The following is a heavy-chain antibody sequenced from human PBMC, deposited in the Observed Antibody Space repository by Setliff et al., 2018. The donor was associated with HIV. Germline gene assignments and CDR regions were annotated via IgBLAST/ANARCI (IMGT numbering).Heavy chain of an antibody. Sequence: SETLSLTCTVSGGSISSGGYYWSWIRQHPVKGLEWIGYIYHSGSTYYNPSLKGRVTISVDTSRNQFSLTLNSVTAADTAVYYCVREVVSAVWYFDHWGRGIQVTVSS. CDR1: GGSISSGGYY. V-gene: IGHV4-31*03. CDR3: VREVVSAVWYFDH. J-gene: IGHJ2*01. CDR2: IYHSGST.